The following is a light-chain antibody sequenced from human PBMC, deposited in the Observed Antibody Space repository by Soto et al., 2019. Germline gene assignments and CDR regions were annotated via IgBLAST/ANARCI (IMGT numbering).Light chain of an antibody. J-gene: IGKJ1*01. CDR2: GAS. CDR1: RSVTSN. V-gene: IGKV3-15*01. Sequence: EIVLTQSPATLSVSPGERATLSCRASRSVTSNLAWYQQKPGQAPRLLIYGASTRATGIPARFSGSGSATEFTLTISSLQSEDFAVYYCQQYNNWPQTFGQGTKVEIK. CDR3: QQYNNWPQT.